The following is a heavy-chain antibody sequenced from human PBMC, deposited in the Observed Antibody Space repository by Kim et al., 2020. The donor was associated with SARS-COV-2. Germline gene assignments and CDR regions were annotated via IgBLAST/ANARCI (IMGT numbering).Heavy chain of an antibody. Sequence: ASVKVSCKASGYTFTSYYMHWVRQAPGQGLEWMGLINSSGGSTSYAQKLQGRVTMTTDTSTSTAYMELSSLRSEDTAVYYCARESIMTAPHSAFDIWGQGTMVTVSS. CDR3: ARESIMTAPHSAFDI. V-gene: IGHV1-46*01. J-gene: IGHJ3*02. CDR2: INSSGGST. CDR1: GYTFTSYY.